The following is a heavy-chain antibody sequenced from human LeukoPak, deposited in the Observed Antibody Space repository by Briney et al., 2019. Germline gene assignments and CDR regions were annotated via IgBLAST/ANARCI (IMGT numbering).Heavy chain of an antibody. CDR1: GFTFSSYW. CDR2: IKQDGSEK. Sequence: GGSLRLSCAASGFTFSSYWMSWVRQAPGKGLQWVANIKQDGSEKYYVDSVKGRFTISRDNAKNSLYLQMNSLRAEDTAVYYCARGPSGPYYYYYYMDVWGNGTTVTISS. D-gene: IGHD3-10*01. V-gene: IGHV3-7*01. J-gene: IGHJ6*03. CDR3: ARGPSGPYYYYYYMDV.